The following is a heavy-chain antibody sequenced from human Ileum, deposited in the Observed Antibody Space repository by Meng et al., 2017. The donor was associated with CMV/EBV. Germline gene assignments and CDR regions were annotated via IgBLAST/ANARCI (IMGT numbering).Heavy chain of an antibody. J-gene: IGHJ6*02. V-gene: IGHV3-30*02. CDR1: GFTFSIYG. CDR2: VRYDGSNK. CDR3: TRNPGEAGGYYYYYVMDV. Sequence: GESLKISCAAAGFTFSIYGMHWGRQAPGKGLEWVAFVRYDGSNKYDPDSMKGGFTIPRHNSKNTLFLQMNSLRAEDTAVYYLTRNPGEAGGYYYYYVMDVWGQGTTVTVSS. D-gene: IGHD3-16*01.